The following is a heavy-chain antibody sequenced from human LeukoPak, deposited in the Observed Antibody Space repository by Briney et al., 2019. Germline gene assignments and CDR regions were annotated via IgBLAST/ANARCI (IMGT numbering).Heavy chain of an antibody. D-gene: IGHD3-10*01. J-gene: IGHJ5*02. CDR3: ARANYYGSGSYFDP. Sequence: SGGSLRLSCAASGFTFSNYWMHWVRQGPGKGLVWVSRINGDGSTTHYADSVKGRFTISRDNAKNTLYLQLNSLRAEDTAVYYCARANYYGSGSYFDPWGQGTLVTVSS. V-gene: IGHV3-74*01. CDR2: INGDGSTT. CDR1: GFTFSNYW.